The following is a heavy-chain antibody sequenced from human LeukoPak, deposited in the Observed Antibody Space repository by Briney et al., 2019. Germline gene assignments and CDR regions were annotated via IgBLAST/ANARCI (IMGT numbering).Heavy chain of an antibody. J-gene: IGHJ6*03. D-gene: IGHD6-19*01. CDR1: GYTFTGYY. Sequence: ASVKVSCKASGYTFTGYYMHWVRQAPGQGLEWMGWINPNSGGTNYAQKFQGRVSMTRDTSISTAYMELSRLTSDDTAVYYCARGVAGPYYYYYMDVWGRGTTVTVSS. CDR2: INPNSGGT. CDR3: ARGVAGPYYYYYMDV. V-gene: IGHV1-2*02.